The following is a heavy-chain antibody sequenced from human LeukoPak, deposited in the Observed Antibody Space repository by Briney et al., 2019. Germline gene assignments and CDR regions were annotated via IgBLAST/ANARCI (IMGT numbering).Heavy chain of an antibody. V-gene: IGHV1-2*02. CDR2: INPNSGGT. Sequence: EASVKVSCKASGYTFTGYYMHWVRQAPGQGLEWMGWINPNSGGTNYAQKFQGRVTMIRDTSISTAYMELSRLRSDDTAVYYCARDPTGTTPNWFDPWGQGTLVTVSS. CDR1: GYTFTGYY. CDR3: ARDPTGTTPNWFDP. J-gene: IGHJ5*02. D-gene: IGHD1-7*01.